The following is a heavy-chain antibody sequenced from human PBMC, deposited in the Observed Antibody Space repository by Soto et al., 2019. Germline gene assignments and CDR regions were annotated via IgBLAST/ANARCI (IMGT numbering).Heavy chain of an antibody. CDR3: AKEGRQLGGGYFDY. V-gene: IGHV3-23*01. CDR1: GFTFSSYA. Sequence: EVQLLESGGGLVQPGGSLRLSCAASGFTFSSYAMSWVRQAPGKGLEWVSAISGSGGSTYYADSVKGRFTISRDNSKNMLYMQMNSLRAEDTAVYYWAKEGRQLGGGYFDYWGQGTLVTVSS. D-gene: IGHD6-13*01. J-gene: IGHJ4*02. CDR2: ISGSGGST.